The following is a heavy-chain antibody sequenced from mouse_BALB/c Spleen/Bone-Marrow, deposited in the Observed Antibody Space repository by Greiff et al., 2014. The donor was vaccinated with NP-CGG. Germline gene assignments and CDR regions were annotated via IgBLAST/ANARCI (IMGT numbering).Heavy chain of an antibody. J-gene: IGHJ2*01. D-gene: IGHD4-1*01. Sequence: VQLQQSGAELVKPGASVKLSCTASGFNIKDTYMHWVRQRPEQGLEWIGRIDPANGNIKYDPKFQGKAAITADTSSNTAHLQLRSLTSEDTAVYYCVKSITGNYWGQGTTLTVSS. CDR1: GFNIKDTY. CDR3: VKSITGNY. CDR2: IDPANGNI. V-gene: IGHV14-3*02.